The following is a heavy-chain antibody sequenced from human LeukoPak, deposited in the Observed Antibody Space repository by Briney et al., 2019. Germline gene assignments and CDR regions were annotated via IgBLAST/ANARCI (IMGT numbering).Heavy chain of an antibody. CDR2: IYHSGST. CDR1: GGSISSSNW. J-gene: IGHJ5*02. D-gene: IGHD2-2*02. Sequence: PSETLSLTCAVSGGSISSSNWWSWVRRPPGKGLEWIGEIYHSGSTNYNPSLKSRVTISVDRSKNQFSLKLSSVTAADTAVYYCARGDCSSTSCYRVFWFDPWGQGTLVTVSS. V-gene: IGHV4-4*02. CDR3: ARGDCSSTSCYRVFWFDP.